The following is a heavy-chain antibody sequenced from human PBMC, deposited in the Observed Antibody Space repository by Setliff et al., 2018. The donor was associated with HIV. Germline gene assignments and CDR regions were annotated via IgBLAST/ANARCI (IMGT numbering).Heavy chain of an antibody. Sequence: GGSLRLSCAASGFTFSSYWMSWVRQAPGKGLEWVANIKQDGSEKYYVDSVKGRFTISRDNAKNSLYLQMNSLRAEDTAVYYCARGASYYNFWSGYSPNYYFDYWGQGTLVTVSS. CDR3: ARGASYYNFWSGYSPNYYFDY. J-gene: IGHJ4*02. CDR2: IKQDGSEK. CDR1: GFTFSSYW. D-gene: IGHD3-3*01. V-gene: IGHV3-7*01.